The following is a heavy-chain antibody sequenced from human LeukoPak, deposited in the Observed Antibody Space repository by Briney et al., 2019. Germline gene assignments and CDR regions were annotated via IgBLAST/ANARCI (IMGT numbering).Heavy chain of an antibody. V-gene: IGHV3-23*01. CDR2: ISGSGGST. Sequence: GGSLRLSCAASGFTFSSYAMSWVRQAPGKGLEWVSAISGSGGSTYYADSVKGRFTISRDNSKNTLYLQMNSLRAEDTAVYYCAKSSGGSSWYAGDYWGQGTLVTVSS. CDR3: AKSSGGSSWYAGDY. CDR1: GFTFSSYA. J-gene: IGHJ4*02. D-gene: IGHD6-13*01.